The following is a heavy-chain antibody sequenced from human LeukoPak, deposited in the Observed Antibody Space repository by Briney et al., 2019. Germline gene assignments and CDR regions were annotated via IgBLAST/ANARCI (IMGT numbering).Heavy chain of an antibody. Sequence: ASVKVSCKASGYTFTGYYMHWVRQAPGKGLEWMGRINPNSGGTNYAQKFQGRVTMTRDTSISTAYMELSRLRSDDTAVYYCARDVVVTNFDYWGQGTLVTVSS. CDR2: INPNSGGT. D-gene: IGHD2-15*01. CDR3: ARDVVVTNFDY. V-gene: IGHV1-2*06. CDR1: GYTFTGYY. J-gene: IGHJ4*02.